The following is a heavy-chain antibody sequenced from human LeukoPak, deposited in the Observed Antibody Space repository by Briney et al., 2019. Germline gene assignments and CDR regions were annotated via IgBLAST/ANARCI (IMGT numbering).Heavy chain of an antibody. J-gene: IGHJ4*02. CDR1: GFTFSSYS. D-gene: IGHD3-22*01. CDR2: ISSSSSYI. Sequence: GGSLRLSCAASGFTFSSYSMNWVRQAPGKGLEWVSSISSSSSYIYYADSVKGRFTISRDNAKNSLYLQMNSLRAEDTAVYYCARVRLYYYDSSGYYYFDYWGQGTLATVSS. V-gene: IGHV3-21*01. CDR3: ARVRLYYYDSSGYYYFDY.